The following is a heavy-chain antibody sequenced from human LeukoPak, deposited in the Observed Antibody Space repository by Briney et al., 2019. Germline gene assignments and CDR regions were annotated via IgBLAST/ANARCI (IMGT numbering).Heavy chain of an antibody. Sequence: SSETLSLTCTVSGGSISTSGYYWGWIRQPPGKGLEWIGEINHSGSTNYNPSLKSRVTISVDTSKNQFSLKLSSVTAADTAVYYCARDYQGGYGDKTVDYWGQGTLVTVSS. V-gene: IGHV4-39*07. D-gene: IGHD5-18*01. J-gene: IGHJ4*02. CDR1: GGSISTSGYY. CDR2: INHSGST. CDR3: ARDYQGGYGDKTVDY.